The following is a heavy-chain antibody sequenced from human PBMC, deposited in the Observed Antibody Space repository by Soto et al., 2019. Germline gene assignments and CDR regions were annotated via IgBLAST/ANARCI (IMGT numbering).Heavy chain of an antibody. J-gene: IGHJ4*02. CDR2: IHPGDSES. V-gene: IGHV5-51*01. CDR3: AQASSGWFYFEY. CDR1: GYSFTSYW. D-gene: IGHD6-19*01. Sequence: LGESLKISCKGSGYSFTSYWIAWVRQMPGKGLEWMGIIHPGDSESRYSPSFQGQVTISVDKSISTAYLQWSSVKASDSAMYYCAQASSGWFYFEYWAQGTLVTVSS.